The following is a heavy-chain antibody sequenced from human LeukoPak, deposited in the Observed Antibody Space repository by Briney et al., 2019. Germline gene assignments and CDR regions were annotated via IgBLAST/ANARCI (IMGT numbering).Heavy chain of an antibody. Sequence: GGSLRLSCAASGFTFSTYGMHWVRQAPGKGLEWVAFIRYDGSNKYYADSVKGRFTISRDNSKNTLYLQMNSLRAEDTAVYFCAKDKDPWKSTSISDFEYWGRGTLVTVSS. CDR2: IRYDGSNK. CDR1: GFTFSTYG. CDR3: AKDKDPWKSTSISDFEY. J-gene: IGHJ4*02. D-gene: IGHD1-1*01. V-gene: IGHV3-30*02.